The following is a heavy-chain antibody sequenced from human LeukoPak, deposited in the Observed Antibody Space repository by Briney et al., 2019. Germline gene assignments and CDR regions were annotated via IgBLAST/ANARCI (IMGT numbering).Heavy chain of an antibody. V-gene: IGHV3-23*01. D-gene: IGHD1-26*01. CDR3: AKERGSNSYYYGMDV. Sequence: GGSLGLSCAASGFTFSSYAMSWVRQAPGKGLEWVSAISGSGGSTYYADSVKGRYTISRDNSKNTLYLQMNSLRAEDTAVYYCAKERGSNSYYYGMDVWGRGTTVTVPS. CDR1: GFTFSSYA. J-gene: IGHJ6*02. CDR2: ISGSGGST.